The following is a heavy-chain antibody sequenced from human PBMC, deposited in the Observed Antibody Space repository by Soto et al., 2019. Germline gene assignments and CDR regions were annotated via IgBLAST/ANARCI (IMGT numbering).Heavy chain of an antibody. CDR2: INPNSGGT. Sequence: ASVEVSCKXSGYTFTGYYMHWVRQAPGQGLEWMGWINPNSGGTNYAQKFQGRVTMTRDTSISTAYMELSRLRSDDTAVYYCARDPMVRGVVITRSSWFDPWGQGTLVTVSS. J-gene: IGHJ5*02. D-gene: IGHD3-10*01. CDR1: GYTFTGYY. CDR3: ARDPMVRGVVITRSSWFDP. V-gene: IGHV1-2*02.